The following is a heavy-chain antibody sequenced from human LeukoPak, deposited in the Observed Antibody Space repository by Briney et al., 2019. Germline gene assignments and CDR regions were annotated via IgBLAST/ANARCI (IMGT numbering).Heavy chain of an antibody. D-gene: IGHD1-1*01. CDR1: GFTFSSYE. J-gene: IGHJ4*02. CDR3: ARVFSNPTGNDY. V-gene: IGHV3-48*03. Sequence: GGSLRRSCAASGFTFSSYEMNWVRQAPGKGLEWVSYISSSGNTIFYADSVKGRFTISRDNGKNSLYLQMNSLRAEDTAVYYCARVFSNPTGNDYWGRGTLVTVSS. CDR2: ISSSGNTI.